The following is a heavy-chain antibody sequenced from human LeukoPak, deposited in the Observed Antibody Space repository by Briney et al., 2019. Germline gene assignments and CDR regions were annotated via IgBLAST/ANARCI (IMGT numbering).Heavy chain of an antibody. D-gene: IGHD2-21*02. J-gene: IGHJ4*02. CDR1: GFTFSSYG. Sequence: PGRSLRLSCAASGFTFSSYGMHWVRQAPGKGLEWVAVISYDGSNKYYADSVKGRFTISRDNSKNTLYLQMNSLRAEDTAVYYCAKTGCGSGGDCLVIPVYFDYWGQGTLVTVSS. CDR2: ISYDGSNK. CDR3: AKTGCGSGGDCLVIPVYFDY. V-gene: IGHV3-30*18.